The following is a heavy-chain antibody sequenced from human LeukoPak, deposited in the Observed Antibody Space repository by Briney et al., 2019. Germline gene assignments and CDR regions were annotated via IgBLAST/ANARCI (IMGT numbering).Heavy chain of an antibody. CDR3: ARMTTELDWFDP. Sequence: ASVKVSCKASGGTFSSYAISWVRQAPGQGLEWMGGIIPIFGTANYAQKFQGRVTITTDESTSTAYMELGSLRSEDTAVYYCARMTTELDWFDPWGQGTLVTVSS. CDR2: IIPIFGTA. J-gene: IGHJ5*02. D-gene: IGHD4-17*01. V-gene: IGHV1-69*05. CDR1: GGTFSSYA.